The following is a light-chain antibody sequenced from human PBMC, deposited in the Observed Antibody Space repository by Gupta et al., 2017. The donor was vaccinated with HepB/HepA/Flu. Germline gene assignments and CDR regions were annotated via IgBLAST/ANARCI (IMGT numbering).Light chain of an antibody. CDR2: DTS. CDR1: QSVSSN. Sequence: EIVLTQSPGTLSLSPGERATLSCRASQSVSSNLAWYQQKPGQAPRLLIYDTSNRATGIPARFSGSGSGTDFTLTISSLETEDFAVYYCQQRSNWPRTFGGGTNVEIQ. J-gene: IGKJ4*01. CDR3: QQRSNWPRT. V-gene: IGKV3-11*01.